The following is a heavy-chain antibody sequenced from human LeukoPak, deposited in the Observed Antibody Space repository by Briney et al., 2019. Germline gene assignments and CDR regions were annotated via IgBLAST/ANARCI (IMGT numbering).Heavy chain of an antibody. CDR2: IYYSGST. V-gene: IGHV4-39*01. D-gene: IGHD3-10*01. Sequence: TSETLSLTCTVSGDSISRSIYYWGWISHPPGKGLEWIGSIYYSGSTFFSPSLESRATISVNTSKNQFSLRLTSVPAADTAVYSCATVRFGHGVYWGQGTLVTVSS. CDR3: ATVRFGHGVY. CDR1: GDSISRSIYY. J-gene: IGHJ4*02.